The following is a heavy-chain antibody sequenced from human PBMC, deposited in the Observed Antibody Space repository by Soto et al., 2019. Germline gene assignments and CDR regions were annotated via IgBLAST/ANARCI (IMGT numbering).Heavy chain of an antibody. J-gene: IGHJ4*02. D-gene: IGHD2-15*01. CDR3: ARGVAFLDY. V-gene: IGHV1-3*01. CDR1: GYAFSSYA. Sequence: ASVKVSCKASGYAFSSYAIHWVRQAPGQGLEWMGWIHAGNGNTKYSQSFQGRVTISRDTSATTAYMELNSLRSEDTAVYYCARGVAFLDYWGQGTLVTVSS. CDR2: IHAGNGNT.